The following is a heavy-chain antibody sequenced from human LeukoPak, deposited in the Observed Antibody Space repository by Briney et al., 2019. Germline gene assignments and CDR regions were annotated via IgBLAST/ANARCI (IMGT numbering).Heavy chain of an antibody. CDR3: ARSVGYYYTMDV. V-gene: IGHV3-11*01. J-gene: IGHJ6*02. CDR1: GFTFSDYY. D-gene: IGHD2-15*01. CDR2: ISGSGSDL. Sequence: GGSLRPSCVACGFTFSDYYMSCVRQAPGRGLEWVSYISGSGSDLYYADSVKGRFTISRDNAKNSLFLQMNSLRAEDTAVYYCARSVGYYYTMDVWGQGTTVTVSS.